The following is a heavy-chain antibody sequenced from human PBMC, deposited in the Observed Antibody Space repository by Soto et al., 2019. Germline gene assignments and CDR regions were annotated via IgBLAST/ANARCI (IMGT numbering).Heavy chain of an antibody. D-gene: IGHD6-19*01. CDR1: GGSISSSSYY. CDR2: IYYSGST. V-gene: IGHV4-39*01. CDR3: ARGPVAGTDY. Sequence: SETLSLTCTVSGGSISSSSYYWGWIRQPPGKGLEWIGSIYYSGSTYYNPSLKSRVTISVDTSKNQFSLKLSSVTAADTAVYYCARGPVAGTDYWGQGTLVTVSS. J-gene: IGHJ4*02.